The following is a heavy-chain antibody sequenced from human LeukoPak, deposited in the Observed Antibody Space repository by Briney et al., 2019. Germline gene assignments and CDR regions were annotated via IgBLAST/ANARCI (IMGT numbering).Heavy chain of an antibody. D-gene: IGHD1-26*01. CDR3: ARDGRRGAWYSPLDY. CDR2: INPSGGST. V-gene: IGHV1-46*03. CDR1: GYTFTSYY. J-gene: IGHJ4*02. Sequence: GASVKVSCKASGYTFTSYYMHWVRQAPGQGLEWMGIINPSGGSTSYAQKFQGRVTMTRDTSTSTVYMELSSLRSEDTAVYYCARDGRRGAWYSPLDYWGQGTLVTVSS.